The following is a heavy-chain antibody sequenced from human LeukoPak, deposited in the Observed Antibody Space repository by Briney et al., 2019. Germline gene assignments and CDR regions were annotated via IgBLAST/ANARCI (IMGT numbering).Heavy chain of an antibody. CDR1: GFTFSSHA. Sequence: GGSLRLSCTASGFTFSSHAMSWVRQAPDKGLEWVAVVSYDGSNKYYADSVKGRFTVSRDNSKNTLYLQMNSLRAEDTAVYYCAIGDSLGELSSSFEYWGQGTLVTVSS. CDR3: AIGDSLGELSSSFEY. V-gene: IGHV3-30*04. D-gene: IGHD3-16*02. J-gene: IGHJ4*02. CDR2: VSYDGSNK.